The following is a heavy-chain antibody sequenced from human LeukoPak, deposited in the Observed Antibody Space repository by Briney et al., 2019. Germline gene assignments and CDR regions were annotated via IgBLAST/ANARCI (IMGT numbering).Heavy chain of an antibody. J-gene: IGHJ4*02. CDR2: ISWHGTST. CDR3: AKDMSLDY. Sequence: GSLRLFCSASGFNFDDYTLHLVRQAPGEGLEWVSLISWHGTSTYYAASVKGRFTVSRDNSKNSLFLQMNSLRIEDTAFYYCAKDMSLDYWGQGTLVTVSS. V-gene: IGHV3-43*01. CDR1: GFNFDDYT. D-gene: IGHD5/OR15-5a*01.